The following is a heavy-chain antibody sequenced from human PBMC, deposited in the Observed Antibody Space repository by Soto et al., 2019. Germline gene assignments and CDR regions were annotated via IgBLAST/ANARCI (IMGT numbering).Heavy chain of an antibody. D-gene: IGHD1-1*01. V-gene: IGHV4-34*01. CDR3: ARVERGNATTVVDAFDI. J-gene: IGHJ3*02. CDR1: GGFVTSGSYY. CDR2: MSHSGGT. Sequence: QVQLQQWGAGLLKPSETLSLTCAVYGGFVTSGSYYWSWIRQPPGKGLEWIGEMSHSGGTHFNPSLQSRVTISVDTSKNQFTLKMSSVTAADTALYYCARVERGNATTVVDAFDIWGPGTMVTVSS.